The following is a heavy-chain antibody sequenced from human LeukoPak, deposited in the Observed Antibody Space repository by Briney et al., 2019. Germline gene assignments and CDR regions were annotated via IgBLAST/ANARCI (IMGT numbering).Heavy chain of an antibody. Sequence: ASVKVSCKSSGYTFTSHGISWVRQAPGQGLEWMGWISTYNANTNYAQKLQGRVTMTTDTSTSTAYMELSSLRSDDTAIYYCARSSFCSGGTCYSSLDYWGQGTLVTVSS. D-gene: IGHD2-15*01. J-gene: IGHJ4*02. CDR1: GYTFTSHG. CDR3: ARSSFCSGGTCYSSLDY. CDR2: ISTYNANT. V-gene: IGHV1-18*01.